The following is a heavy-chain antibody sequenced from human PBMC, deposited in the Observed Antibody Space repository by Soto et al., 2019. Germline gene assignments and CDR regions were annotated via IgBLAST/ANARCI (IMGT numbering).Heavy chain of an antibody. D-gene: IGHD5-12*01. J-gene: IGHJ1*01. CDR2: ISSSGSYI. Sequence: EVQLVESGGGLVKPGGSLRLSCAASGFTFSSYNMNWVRQAPGKGLEWISFISSSGSYIYYADSVKGRFTISRDNAKNSLYLQLNILRVEDTAVYYCARDGVDIVSAVQHWGQGTLVTVSS. CDR1: GFTFSSYN. CDR3: ARDGVDIVSAVQH. V-gene: IGHV3-21*01.